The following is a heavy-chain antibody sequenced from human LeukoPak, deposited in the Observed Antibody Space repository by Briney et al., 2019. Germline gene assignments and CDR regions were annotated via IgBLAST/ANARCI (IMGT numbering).Heavy chain of an antibody. Sequence: ASVKVSCKASGYTFTGYYMHWVRQAPGRGLEWMGWINPNSGGTNYAQKFQGRVTMTRDTSISTAYMELSRLRSDDTAVYYCARDPRWELADWRGGFDPWGQGTLVTVSS. CDR1: GYTFTGYY. J-gene: IGHJ5*02. D-gene: IGHD1-26*01. CDR3: ARDPRWELADWRGGFDP. CDR2: INPNSGGT. V-gene: IGHV1-2*02.